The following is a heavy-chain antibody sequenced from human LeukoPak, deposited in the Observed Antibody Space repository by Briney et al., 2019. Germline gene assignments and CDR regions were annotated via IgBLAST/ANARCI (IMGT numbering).Heavy chain of an antibody. CDR2: IWSDTTNK. CDR1: GFTFSSYA. D-gene: IGHD4-17*01. J-gene: IGHJ4*02. Sequence: GGSLRLSCAASGFTFSSYAMHWVRQAPGKGLEWVAVIWSDTTNKYYADSVKGRFTISRDNSKNTLHPQMSSLRAEDTAMYYCARDRLTTVTTFHFDYWGQGTLVTVSS. CDR3: ARDRLTTVTTFHFDY. V-gene: IGHV3-33*01.